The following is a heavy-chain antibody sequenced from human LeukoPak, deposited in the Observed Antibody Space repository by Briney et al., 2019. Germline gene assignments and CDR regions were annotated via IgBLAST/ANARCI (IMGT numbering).Heavy chain of an antibody. CDR3: ARENDSGSYF. CDR1: GYTFTTYG. D-gene: IGHD1-26*01. Sequence: ASVKVSCKASGYTFTTYGISWVRQAPGQGLEWMGIINPSGGSTSYAQKFQGRVTMTRDVSTSTVYMELSSLRSEDTAVYYCARENDSGSYFWGQGTLVTVSS. J-gene: IGHJ4*02. V-gene: IGHV1-46*01. CDR2: INPSGGST.